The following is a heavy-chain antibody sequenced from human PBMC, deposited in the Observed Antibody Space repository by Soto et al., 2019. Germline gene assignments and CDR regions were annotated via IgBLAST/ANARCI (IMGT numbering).Heavy chain of an antibody. D-gene: IGHD2-8*01. V-gene: IGHV1-69*12. J-gene: IGHJ6*02. CDR3: ARDNDRPQLGGNYYYVLDV. CDR2: IMPVFRTP. CDR1: GGTFRTAA. Sequence: QVQLEQSGAEVKKPGSSVKVSCKASGGTFRTAAISWVRQAPGQGLEWMGGIMPVFRTPDYAQKFQGRVTLTAGESTITAYMELSGLRSDDTAVYYCARDNDRPQLGGNYYYVLDVWGQGTTITVSS.